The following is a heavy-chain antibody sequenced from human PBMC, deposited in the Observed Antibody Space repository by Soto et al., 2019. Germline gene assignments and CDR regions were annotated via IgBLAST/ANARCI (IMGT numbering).Heavy chain of an antibody. J-gene: IGHJ5*02. CDR3: ARETYGDYVGYFDP. CDR1: GGSISHYY. V-gene: IGHV4-59*08. D-gene: IGHD4-17*01. CDR2: IFYSGST. Sequence: SETLSLTCTVSGGSISHYYWGWIRQPPGKGLEWIGSIFYSGSTKYNPSLRSRSTISLDMSKNQFSLKVSSVTAADTAVYYCARETYGDYVGYFDPWGQGIQVTVSS.